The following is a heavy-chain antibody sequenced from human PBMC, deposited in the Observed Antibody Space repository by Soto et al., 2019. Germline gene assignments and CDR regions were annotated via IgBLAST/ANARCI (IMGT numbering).Heavy chain of an antibody. CDR1: GYTFNTYY. J-gene: IGHJ4*02. CDR3: ARGGHIAVVTASFVN. CDR2: IHPSGGGT. V-gene: IGHV1-46*02. Sequence: QVQLVQSGAEVRKPGASVKVSCKPSGYTFNTYYLHWLRQAPGQALEWMGVIHPSGGGTTYAQKFLGRVTVTRDTSTTTVFMELSSLRSDDTAVYYCARGGHIAVVTASFVNWGQGTLVTVSS. D-gene: IGHD2-21*02.